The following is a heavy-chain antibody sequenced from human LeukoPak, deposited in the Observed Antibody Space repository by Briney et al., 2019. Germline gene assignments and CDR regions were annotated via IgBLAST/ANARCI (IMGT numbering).Heavy chain of an antibody. Sequence: EASVKVSCKASGYTFTSYGISWVRQAPGQGLEWMGWISAYNGNTNYAQKLQGRVTMTRDTSISTAYMELSRLRSDDTAVYYCARHRSLRYFDWLSKAYYFDYWGQGTLVTVSS. J-gene: IGHJ4*02. V-gene: IGHV1-18*01. CDR1: GYTFTSYG. CDR2: ISAYNGNT. CDR3: ARHRSLRYFDWLSKAYYFDY. D-gene: IGHD3-9*01.